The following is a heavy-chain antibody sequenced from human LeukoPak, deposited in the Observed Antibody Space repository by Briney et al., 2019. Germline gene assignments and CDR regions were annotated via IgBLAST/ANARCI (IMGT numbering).Heavy chain of an antibody. Sequence: GESLKISCRGSGYSFTSYRIGWVRQMPGKGLEWMGIIYPGDSDTRYSPSFQGQVTISADKSISTAYLQWSSLKASDTAMYYCARQEAVAGYYFDYWGQGTLVTVSS. V-gene: IGHV5-51*01. CDR1: GYSFTSYR. CDR3: ARQEAVAGYYFDY. CDR2: IYPGDSDT. D-gene: IGHD6-19*01. J-gene: IGHJ4*02.